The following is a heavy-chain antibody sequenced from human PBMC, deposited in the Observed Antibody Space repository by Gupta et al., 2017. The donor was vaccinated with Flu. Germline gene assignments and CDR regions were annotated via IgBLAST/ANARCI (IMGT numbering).Heavy chain of an antibody. CDR3: ARTWDTRDSSDY. CDR1: DFSFSSYG. D-gene: IGHD1-26*01. J-gene: IGHJ4*02. V-gene: IGHV3-21*01. Sequence: EVQLVESGGGLVKPGGSVRLSCAASDFSFSSYGMNWGRQAPGKGREWVSFISSSMSYIYYAESVRGRFTISRDNANNSVYLQMNSMRAEDTAVYYCARTWDTRDSSDYWGQGTLVTVSS. CDR2: ISSSMSYI.